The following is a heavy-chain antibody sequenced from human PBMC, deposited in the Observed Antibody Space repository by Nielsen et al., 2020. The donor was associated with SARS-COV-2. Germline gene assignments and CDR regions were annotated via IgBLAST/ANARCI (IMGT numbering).Heavy chain of an antibody. V-gene: IGHV3-9*01. CDR2: ISWNSGSI. CDR3: AKADSPFITMVRGVPRYYYYGMDV. CDR1: GFTFDDYA. J-gene: IGHJ6*02. Sequence: GGSLRLSCAASGFTFDDYAMHWVRQAPGKGLEWVSGISWNSGSIGYADSVKGRFTISRDNAKNSLYLQMNSLRAEDTALYYCAKADSPFITMVRGVPRYYYYGMDVWGQGTTVTVSS. D-gene: IGHD3-10*01.